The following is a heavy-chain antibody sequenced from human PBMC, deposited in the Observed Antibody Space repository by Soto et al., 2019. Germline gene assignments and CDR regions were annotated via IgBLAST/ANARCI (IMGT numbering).Heavy chain of an antibody. D-gene: IGHD6-13*01. J-gene: IGHJ4*02. Sequence: PGGSLRLSCAASGFTFSDCYMSWIRQAPGKGLEWVSYISSSGSTIYYADSVKGRFTISRDNAKNSLYLQMNSLRAEDTAVYYCASSIAAAGPFDYWGQGTLVTVSS. CDR2: ISSSGSTI. CDR3: ASSIAAAGPFDY. V-gene: IGHV3-11*01. CDR1: GFTFSDCY.